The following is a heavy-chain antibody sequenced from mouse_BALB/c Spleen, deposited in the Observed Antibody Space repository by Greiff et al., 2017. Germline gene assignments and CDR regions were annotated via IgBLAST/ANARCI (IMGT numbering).Heavy chain of an antibody. Sequence: VQLVESGPGLVAPSQSLSITCTVSGFSLTSYGVHWVRQPPGKGLEWLGVIWAGGSTNYNSALMSRLSISKDNSKSQVFLKMNSLQTDDTAMYYCARDRGYDYDLDYWGQGTTLTVSS. CDR3: ARDRGYDYDLDY. D-gene: IGHD2-4*01. CDR1: GFSLTSYG. J-gene: IGHJ2*01. V-gene: IGHV2-9*02. CDR2: IWAGGST.